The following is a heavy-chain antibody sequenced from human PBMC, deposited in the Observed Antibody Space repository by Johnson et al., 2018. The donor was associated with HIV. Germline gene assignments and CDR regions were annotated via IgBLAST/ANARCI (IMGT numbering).Heavy chain of an antibody. CDR2: IKSKTDGGTT. CDR1: GFTFSNAW. D-gene: IGHD6-19*01. CDR3: TSYLSGWPGGAFDI. Sequence: EQLEESGGGLVKPGGSLRLSCAASGFTFSNAWMSWVRQAPGKGLEWVGRIKSKTDGGTTDYAAPVKGRFTISRDDSKNTLYLQMNSLKTEDTAVYYCTSYLSGWPGGAFDIWGQGTMVTVSS. J-gene: IGHJ3*02. V-gene: IGHV3-15*01.